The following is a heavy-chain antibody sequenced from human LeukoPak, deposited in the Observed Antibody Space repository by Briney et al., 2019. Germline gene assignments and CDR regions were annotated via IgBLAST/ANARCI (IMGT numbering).Heavy chain of an antibody. V-gene: IGHV3-9*01. CDR1: GFTFDDYA. CDR2: ISWNSGSI. D-gene: IGHD3-22*01. CDR3: AKDSEDSSGYYPPDY. J-gene: IGHJ4*02. Sequence: TGGSLRLSCAASGFTFDDYAMPWVRQAPGKGLEWVSGISWNSGSIGYADSVKGRFTISRDNAKNSLYLQMNSLRAEDTALYYCAKDSEDSSGYYPPDYWGQGTLVTVSS.